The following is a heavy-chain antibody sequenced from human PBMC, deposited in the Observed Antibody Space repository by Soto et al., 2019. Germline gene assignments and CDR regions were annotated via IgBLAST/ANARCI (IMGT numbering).Heavy chain of an antibody. CDR2: IKQDGSEK. Sequence: EVQLVESGGGVVQPGGSLKLSGAASGFTFSSYWMSWVRQAPVKGLEWVGNIKQDGSEKNYVDFVKGRFTISRDNANNSLYLQMNGLRAEDTAVYYCARRASTGRGWDVWGQGTTVVVSS. D-gene: IGHD1-1*01. V-gene: IGHV3-7*01. J-gene: IGHJ6*02. CDR3: ARRASTGRGWDV. CDR1: GFTFSSYW.